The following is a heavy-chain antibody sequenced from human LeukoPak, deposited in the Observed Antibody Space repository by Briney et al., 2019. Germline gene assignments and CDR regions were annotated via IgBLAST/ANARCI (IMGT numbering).Heavy chain of an antibody. Sequence: ASVKVSCKASGYTFTSYGISWVRQAPGQGLEWMGWISAYNGNTNYAQKFQGRVTITRDTSASTAYMELSSLRSEDTAVYYCASGSGSYYLDYWGQGTLVTVSS. CDR2: ISAYNGNT. D-gene: IGHD3-10*01. CDR3: ASGSGSYYLDY. V-gene: IGHV1-18*01. J-gene: IGHJ4*02. CDR1: GYTFTSYG.